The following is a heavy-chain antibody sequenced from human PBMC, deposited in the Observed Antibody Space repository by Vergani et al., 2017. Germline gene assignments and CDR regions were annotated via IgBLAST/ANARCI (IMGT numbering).Heavy chain of an antibody. Sequence: ELQLVESGGGLVQPGGSLRLSCAASGSTVSGNYMTWVRQAPGQGLEWVSNIYSGDETYYADAVKGRVTISRDTSKNTLPLQLNNLRVEDTAVYYCARGNYYGSGTYVDPWGQGTLVTVSS. CDR2: IYSGDET. V-gene: IGHV3-66*02. CDR1: GSTVSGNY. CDR3: ARGNYYGSGTYVDP. D-gene: IGHD3-10*01. J-gene: IGHJ5*01.